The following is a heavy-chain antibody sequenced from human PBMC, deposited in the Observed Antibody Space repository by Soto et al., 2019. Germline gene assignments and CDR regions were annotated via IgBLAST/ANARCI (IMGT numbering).Heavy chain of an antibody. J-gene: IGHJ6*04. V-gene: IGHV3-49*03. CDR3: VRDSDFYGLDS. Sequence: SLRLSCTYSGCNSNDHGLACIRQAPWKGMEWVGFTAGQSYGDIIEYCASVKGRFTISRYDSKKVFYLHMDGLQAEDTATYFCVRDSDFYGLDSCGEGTTVTVYS. CDR1: GCNSNDHG. CDR2: TAGQSYGDII.